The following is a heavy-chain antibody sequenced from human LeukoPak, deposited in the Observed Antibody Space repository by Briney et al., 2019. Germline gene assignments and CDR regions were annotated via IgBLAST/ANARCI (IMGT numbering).Heavy chain of an antibody. CDR3: ATGIYYYDSSGYSSFDY. CDR1: GFTFSSYG. Sequence: GWALRLSCAASGFTFSSYGMHWLRQAPGKGLEWVAVISFDGSHKYYADSVKGRFTISRDNSKNTLYLQMNSLRAEDTAVYYCATGIYYYDSSGYSSFDYWGQGTLVTVSS. J-gene: IGHJ4*02. CDR2: ISFDGSHK. V-gene: IGHV3-30*03. D-gene: IGHD3-22*01.